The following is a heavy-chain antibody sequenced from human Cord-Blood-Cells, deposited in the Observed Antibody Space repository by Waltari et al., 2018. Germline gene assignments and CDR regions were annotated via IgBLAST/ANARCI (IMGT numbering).Heavy chain of an antibody. CDR2: FDPEDGET. CDR1: GYTLTELA. D-gene: IGHD3-10*01. CDR3: ATAPPMVRGVIKYYFDY. J-gene: IGHJ4*02. V-gene: IGHV1-24*01. Sequence: QVQLVQSGAEVKKPGASVKVSCKVSGYTLTELAMHWVRQAPGEGLEWMGGFDPEDGETIYAQKFQGRVTMTEDTSTDTAYMELSSLRSEDTAVYYCATAPPMVRGVIKYYFDYWGQGTLVTVSS.